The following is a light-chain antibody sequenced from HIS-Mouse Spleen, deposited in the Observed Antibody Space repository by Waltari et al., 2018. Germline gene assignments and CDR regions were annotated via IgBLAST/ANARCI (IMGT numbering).Light chain of an antibody. Sequence: DIQMTQYPSTLSASVGDRVTITCRASQSISSWLAWYQQKPGKAPKPLIYKASSLESGVPSRFSGSGSGTEFTLTISSLQPDDFATYYCQQYNSYSTVGQGTKLEIK. CDR3: QQYNSYST. V-gene: IGKV1-5*03. CDR2: KAS. CDR1: QSISSW. J-gene: IGKJ2*01.